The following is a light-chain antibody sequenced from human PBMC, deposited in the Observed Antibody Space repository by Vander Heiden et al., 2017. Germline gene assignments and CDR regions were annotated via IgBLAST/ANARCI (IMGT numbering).Light chain of an antibody. J-gene: IGKJ1*01. V-gene: IGKV1-6*01. CDR3: RQDDNYPVT. Sequence: AIQMTQSPSSLSASVGDRVTITCRASQGIRNDLGWYQQKPGKAPKLLIYAASSLQSGVPSRCSGSGSGTDFTLSIISLQPEDFSTYFCRQDDNYPVTFGQGTKVEIK. CDR2: AAS. CDR1: QGIRND.